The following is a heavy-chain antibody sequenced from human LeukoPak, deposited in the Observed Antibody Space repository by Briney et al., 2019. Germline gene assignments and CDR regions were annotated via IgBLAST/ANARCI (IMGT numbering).Heavy chain of an antibody. Sequence: SETLSLTCTVSGGSISSYYWSWVRQPPGKGLEWIGYIYYSGSTNYNPSLMRRVTISVDTTKNQFSLKLSPVTAADTAVYYCARVSPLVWFGECDYGGRGTLDSVPS. CDR3: ARVSPLVWFGECDY. CDR1: GGSISSYY. J-gene: IGHJ4*02. CDR2: IYYSGST. D-gene: IGHD3-10*01. V-gene: IGHV4-59*01.